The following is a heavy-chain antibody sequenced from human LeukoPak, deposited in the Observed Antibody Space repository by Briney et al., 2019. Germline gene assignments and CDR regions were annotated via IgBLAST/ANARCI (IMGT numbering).Heavy chain of an antibody. V-gene: IGHV1-2*06. J-gene: IGHJ6*03. Sequence: GASVKVSCXASGYTFTGYYMHWVRQAPGQGLEWMGRINPNSGGTSYAQKFQGRVTMTRDTSISTAYMELSRLRSDDTAVYYCARSNYYYYYMDVWGKGTTVTVSS. CDR3: ARSNYYYYYMDV. CDR2: INPNSGGT. CDR1: GYTFTGYY.